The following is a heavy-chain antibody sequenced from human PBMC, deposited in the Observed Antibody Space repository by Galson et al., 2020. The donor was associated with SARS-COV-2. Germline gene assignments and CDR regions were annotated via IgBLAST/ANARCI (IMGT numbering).Heavy chain of an antibody. V-gene: IGHV5-51*01. D-gene: IGHD3-22*01. CDR3: ARPLSYYDSSGTYACGAFDV. J-gene: IGHJ3*01. Sequence: GESLKISCKGSGYSFTTSWIAWVRQMPGKGLEWMGIIYPYDSDVRYSPSFQGQVTISVDKSINTAYLHLSRLRASDTAMYYCARPLSYYDSSGTYACGAFDVWGQGTVVTVSS. CDR2: IYPYDSDV. CDR1: GYSFTTSW.